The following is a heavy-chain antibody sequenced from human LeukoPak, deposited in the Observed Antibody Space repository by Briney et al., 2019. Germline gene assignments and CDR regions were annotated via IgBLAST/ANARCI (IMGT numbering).Heavy chain of an antibody. V-gene: IGHV3-23*01. CDR1: GFTFSSYA. J-gene: IGHJ4*02. CDR2: ISGSGGST. Sequence: PGGSLRLSSAASGFTFSSYAMSSVRQAPGKGLGWVSAISGSGGSTYYADSVKGRFTISRDNTKNLLFIEMNNLRGDDTAIYYCVRESRAGGAMGLYHNLDYWGQGTLVAVSS. D-gene: IGHD1-1*01. CDR3: VRESRAGGAMGLYHNLDY.